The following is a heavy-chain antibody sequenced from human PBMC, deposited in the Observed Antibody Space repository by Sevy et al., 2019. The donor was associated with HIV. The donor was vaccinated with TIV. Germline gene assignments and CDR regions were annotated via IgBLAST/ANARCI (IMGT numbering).Heavy chain of an antibody. CDR1: GFTFSSYA. Sequence: GGSLRLSCAASGFTFSSYAMHWVRQAPGKGLEWVAVISYDGSNKYYADSVKGRFTISRDNSKNTLYLQMNSLRAEDTAVYYCARQLVSPGVEPGDCYFDYWGQGTLVTVSS. V-gene: IGHV3-30-3*01. CDR2: ISYDGSNK. J-gene: IGHJ4*02. D-gene: IGHD6-6*01. CDR3: ARQLVSPGVEPGDCYFDY.